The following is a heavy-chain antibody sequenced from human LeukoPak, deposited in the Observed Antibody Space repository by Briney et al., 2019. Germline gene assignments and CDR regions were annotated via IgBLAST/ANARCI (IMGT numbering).Heavy chain of an antibody. D-gene: IGHD2-2*01. J-gene: IGHJ4*02. CDR3: ARKRRYCSSTSCEAPFDY. CDR1: GGSISSGGYY. CDR2: IYYSGST. Sequence: SQTLSLTCTVSGGSISSGGYYWSWIRQHPGKGLEWIGYIYYSGSTYYNPSLKSRVTISVDTSKNQLSLKLSSVTAADTAVYYCARKRRYCSSTSCEAPFDYWGQGTLVTVSS. V-gene: IGHV4-31*03.